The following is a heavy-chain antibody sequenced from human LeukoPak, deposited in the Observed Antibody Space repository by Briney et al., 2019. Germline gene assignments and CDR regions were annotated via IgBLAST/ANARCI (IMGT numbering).Heavy chain of an antibody. Sequence: ASVKVSCKASGYTFTGYYMHWVRQAPGQGLEWMGWINPNSGGTNYAQKFQGRVTMTRDTSISTAYMELSRLRSDDTAVYDCARDGGTSVRFLGWLQPAYYFDYWGQGTLVTVSS. CDR3: ARDGGTSVRFLGWLQPAYYFDY. CDR1: GYTFTGYY. J-gene: IGHJ4*02. CDR2: INPNSGGT. V-gene: IGHV1-2*02. D-gene: IGHD3-3*01.